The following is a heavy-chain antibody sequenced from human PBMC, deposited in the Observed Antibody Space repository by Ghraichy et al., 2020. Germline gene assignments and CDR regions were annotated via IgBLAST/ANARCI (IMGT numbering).Heavy chain of an antibody. Sequence: ENLSLTCTVSGGSISSFTSYWGWIRQPPGKGLEWIGSVSNSGSTYYNSSLKSRVTISVDTSKNQFSLNLSSVTAADTAVYYCARRGYGNAFDIWGQGALVPVSS. CDR2: VSNSGST. CDR3: ARRGYGNAFDI. J-gene: IGHJ3*02. V-gene: IGHV4-39*01. CDR1: GGSISSFTSY. D-gene: IGHD5-12*01.